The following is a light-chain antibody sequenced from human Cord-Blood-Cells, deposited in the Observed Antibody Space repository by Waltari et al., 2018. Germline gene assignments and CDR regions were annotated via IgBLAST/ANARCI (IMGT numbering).Light chain of an antibody. V-gene: IGLV1-44*01. CDR3: AAWDDSLNGWV. J-gene: IGLJ3*02. CDR1: SSNIGSNN. CDR2: SNN. Sequence: QSVLTQPPSASGTPGQRVTISCSGSSSNIGSNNVNWYQQLPGTAPKLLIYSNNQRPSGFPDRCSGSKSGTSASLAISGLQSEDEADYYCAAWDDSLNGWVFGGGTKLTVL.